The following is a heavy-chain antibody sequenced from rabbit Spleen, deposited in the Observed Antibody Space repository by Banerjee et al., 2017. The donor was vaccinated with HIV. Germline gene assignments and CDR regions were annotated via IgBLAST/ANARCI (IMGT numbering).Heavy chain of an antibody. Sequence: QEQLEESGGGLVKPGGTLTLTCKASGFSFSSSYWICWVRQAPGKGPEWIACIFSGSGAVTYYASWAKGRFTISKTSNTVDLKMTSLTAADTATYFCARGANADGAGFSLWGPGTLVTVS. CDR3: ARGANADGAGFSL. D-gene: IGHD2-1*01. CDR2: IFSGSGAVT. CDR1: GFSFSSSYW. J-gene: IGHJ4*01. V-gene: IGHV1S45*01.